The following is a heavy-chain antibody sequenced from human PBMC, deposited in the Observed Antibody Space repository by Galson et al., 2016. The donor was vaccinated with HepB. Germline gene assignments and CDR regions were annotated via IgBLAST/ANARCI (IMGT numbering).Heavy chain of an antibody. CDR3: ARGATSYGRYYYGLDL. Sequence: SLRLSCAGSGYVFSTYAMHWVRQAPGKGLEWVAVIPYDGSESYYANPVKGRFTISRDNSKNTLYLQMNSLRPQDSAVYYCARGATSYGRYYYGLDLWGQGTTVSVSS. CDR2: IPYDGSES. V-gene: IGHV3-30*04. J-gene: IGHJ6*02. CDR1: GYVFSTYA. D-gene: IGHD3-10*01.